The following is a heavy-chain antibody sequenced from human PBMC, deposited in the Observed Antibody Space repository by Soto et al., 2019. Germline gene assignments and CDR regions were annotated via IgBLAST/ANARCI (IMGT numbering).Heavy chain of an antibody. J-gene: IGHJ6*02. CDR3: ARDSGSSSPYYYYYGMDV. CDR1: GGTFSSYA. Sequence: SVKVSCKASGGTFSSYAISWVRQAPGQGLEWMGGIIPIFGTANYAQKFQGRVTITADESTSSAYMELSSLRSEDTAVYYCARDSGSSSPYYYYYGMDVWGQGTTVTVSS. CDR2: IIPIFGTA. D-gene: IGHD6-6*01. V-gene: IGHV1-69*13.